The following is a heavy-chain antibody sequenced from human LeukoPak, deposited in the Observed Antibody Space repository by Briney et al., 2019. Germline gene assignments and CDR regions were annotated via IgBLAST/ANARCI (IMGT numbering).Heavy chain of an antibody. V-gene: IGHV4-4*07. J-gene: IGHJ6*02. CDR3: ARDGDDRGYYYYYGMDV. D-gene: IGHD2-21*01. CDR2: IYTSGST. CDR1: GGSISSYY. Sequence: SETLSLTCTVSGGSISSYYWSWIRQPAGNGLESIGRIYTSGSTNYNPSLKSRVTMSVDTSKNQFSLKLSSVTAADTAVYYCARDGDDRGYYYYYGMDVWGQGTTVTVSS.